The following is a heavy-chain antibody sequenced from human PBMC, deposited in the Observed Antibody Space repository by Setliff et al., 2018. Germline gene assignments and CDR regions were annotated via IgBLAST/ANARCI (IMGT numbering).Heavy chain of an antibody. CDR2: ISGYNGYT. Sequence: ASVKVSCKAFGYTFAKYGTSWVRQAPGQGLEWMGWISGYNGYTVYAQRFQGRVTITTDESTSTAYMELSSLRSEDTAVYYCARERGDIVTTTSYYYYLDVWGKGTTVTVSS. V-gene: IGHV1-18*01. CDR1: GYTFAKYG. J-gene: IGHJ6*03. CDR3: ARERGDIVTTTSYYYYLDV. D-gene: IGHD5-12*01.